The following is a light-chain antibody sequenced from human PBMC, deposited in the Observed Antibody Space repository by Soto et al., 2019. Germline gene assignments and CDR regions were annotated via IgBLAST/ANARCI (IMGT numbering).Light chain of an antibody. J-gene: IGKJ4*01. CDR2: TAS. Sequence: DIQVTHSPSSVSASVGDRVTITCXTGQDIGTWLAWYQRTPGRAPKLLISTASTLQSGVPSRFSGRGSGTEFTLTISSLQPEDFATYYCQQAHSFPLTFGGGTKVDIK. CDR3: QQAHSFPLT. CDR1: QDIGTW. V-gene: IGKV1D-12*01.